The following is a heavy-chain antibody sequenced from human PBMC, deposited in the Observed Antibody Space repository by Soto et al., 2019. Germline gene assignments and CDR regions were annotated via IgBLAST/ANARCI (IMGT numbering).Heavy chain of an antibody. V-gene: IGHV1-18*04. CDR1: GYTFTSYG. CDR3: ASVSYHCNYATPYYFDY. J-gene: IGHJ4*01. D-gene: IGHD1-7*01. CDR2: ISAYNGNT. Sequence: ASVKVSCPASGYTFTSYGISWGRPAPGQGLEWMGWISAYNGNTNYAQKLQGRVTMTKDTSTSTAYMELRSLRSDDTAVDCCASVSYHCNYATPYYFDYWGQ.